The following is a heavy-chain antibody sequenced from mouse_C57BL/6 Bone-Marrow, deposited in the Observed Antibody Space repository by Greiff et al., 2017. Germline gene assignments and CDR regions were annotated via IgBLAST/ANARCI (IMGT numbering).Heavy chain of an antibody. D-gene: IGHD4-1*01. J-gene: IGHJ2*01. Sequence: QVQLQQPGAELVKPGASVKLSCKASGYTFTSYWMQWVKQRPGQGLEWIGEIDPSDSYTNYNQKFKGKATLTVDTSSSTAYMQLSSLTSEDSAVYYCARANWDVDYGGQGTTVTVSS. V-gene: IGHV1-50*01. CDR1: GYTFTSYW. CDR3: ARANWDVDY. CDR2: IDPSDSYT.